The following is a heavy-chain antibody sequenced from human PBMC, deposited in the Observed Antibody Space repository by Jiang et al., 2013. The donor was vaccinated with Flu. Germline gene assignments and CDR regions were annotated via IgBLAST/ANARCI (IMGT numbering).Heavy chain of an antibody. V-gene: IGHV4-38-2*02. CDR3: AIDNMVRGVSYGMDV. J-gene: IGHJ6*01. D-gene: IGHD3-10*01. Sequence: GLVKPSETLSLTCTVSGYSISSGYYWGWIRQPPGKGLEWIGSIYHSGSTYYNPSLKSRVTISVDTSKNQFSLKLSSVTAADTAVYYCAIDNMVRGVSYGMDVWG. CDR2: IYHSGST. CDR1: GYSISSGYY.